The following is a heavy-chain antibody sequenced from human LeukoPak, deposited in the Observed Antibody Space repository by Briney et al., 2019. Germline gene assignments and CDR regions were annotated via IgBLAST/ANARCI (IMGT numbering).Heavy chain of an antibody. Sequence: ASVSVSCKASGYTFTIYGISWVRQAPGQGREWMGWISAYNGNTNYAQKLQGRVTMTTDTSTSTAYMELRSLRSDDTAVYYCARDQNNWNYHRSYYYYYGMDVWGQGTTVTVSS. CDR3: ARDQNNWNYHRSYYYYYGMDV. CDR2: ISAYNGNT. D-gene: IGHD1-7*01. V-gene: IGHV1-18*01. J-gene: IGHJ6*02. CDR1: GYTFTIYG.